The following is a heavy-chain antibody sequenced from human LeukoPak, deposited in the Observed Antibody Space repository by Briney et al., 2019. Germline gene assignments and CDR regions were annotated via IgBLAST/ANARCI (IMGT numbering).Heavy chain of an antibody. Sequence: GASVKVSCKASGYTFTSYDINWVRQATGQGLEWMGWMNPNSGNTGYAQKFLGRVTMTRNTSISTAYMELSSLRSEDTAVYYCARKDAIFYYYGMDVWGQGTTVTVSS. D-gene: IGHD2-8*01. CDR3: ARKDAIFYYYGMDV. CDR2: MNPNSGNT. J-gene: IGHJ6*02. CDR1: GYTFTSYD. V-gene: IGHV1-8*01.